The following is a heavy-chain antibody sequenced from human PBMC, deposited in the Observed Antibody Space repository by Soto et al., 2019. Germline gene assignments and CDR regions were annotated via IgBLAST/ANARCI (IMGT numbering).Heavy chain of an antibody. J-gene: IGHJ6*02. V-gene: IGHV1-69*01. D-gene: IGHD6-19*01. CDR1: RVTFGKFI. Sequence: QVQLEQSGGEVKKPGSSVKVSCKASRVTFGKFIVTWVRQAPGLGLEWVGGIIPIFGTANYAQKFQGRVTITADESTSTSYMEVNNLRSEDTAVYYCAKVRYSSPMGYYYGMDVWGQGTTVTVSS. CDR2: IIPIFGTA. CDR3: AKVRYSSPMGYYYGMDV.